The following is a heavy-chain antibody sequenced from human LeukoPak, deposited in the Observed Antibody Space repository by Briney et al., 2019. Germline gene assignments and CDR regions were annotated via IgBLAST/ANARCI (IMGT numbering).Heavy chain of an antibody. J-gene: IGHJ3*02. D-gene: IGHD5-24*01. Sequence: SETLSLTCAVNGGSFSCYYWSWIRQPPGKGLEWIGKINDSGRTNYNPSLKSRVTISVDTSKNQFSLKLSSVTAADTAVYFCARARDGYNPDGFDIWGQGTMVTVSS. V-gene: IGHV4-34*01. CDR3: ARARDGYNPDGFDI. CDR2: INDSGRT. CDR1: GGSFSCYY.